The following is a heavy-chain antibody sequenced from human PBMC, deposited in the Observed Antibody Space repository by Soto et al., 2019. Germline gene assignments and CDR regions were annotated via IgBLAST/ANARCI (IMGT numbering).Heavy chain of an antibody. D-gene: IGHD3-10*01. CDR1: GDTFNFYS. J-gene: IGHJ4*02. Sequence: QVQLVQSGAEVKRPGSSVKVSCKASGDTFNFYSINWVRQAPGVGLEWVGRVNPILSMSNYAQRFQGRVTMTADKYARTAYMGLRSLRSEDTAIYYCASSYGSGYRAFDYWGQGALVTVSS. CDR2: VNPILSMS. CDR3: ASSYGSGYRAFDY. V-gene: IGHV1-69*02.